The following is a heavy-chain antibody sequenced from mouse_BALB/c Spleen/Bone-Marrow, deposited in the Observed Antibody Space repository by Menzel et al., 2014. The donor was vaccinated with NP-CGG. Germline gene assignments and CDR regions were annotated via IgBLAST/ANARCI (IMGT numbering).Heavy chain of an antibody. CDR1: GYSITSDYA. Sequence: VQLKQSGPGLVKPSQSLSLTCTVTGYSITSDYAWNWIRQLPGNKLEWMGYIGYSGSTSYNPSLKSRISITRDTSKNQFFLQLNSATTEDTATYYCARGRDYFDYWGQGTTLTVSS. CDR2: IGYSGST. CDR3: ARGRDYFDY. J-gene: IGHJ2*01. V-gene: IGHV3-2*02.